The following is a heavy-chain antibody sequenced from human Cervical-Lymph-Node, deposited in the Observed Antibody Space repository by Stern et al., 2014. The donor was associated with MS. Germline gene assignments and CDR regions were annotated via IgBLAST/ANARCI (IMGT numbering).Heavy chain of an antibody. CDR3: ARGGAVATSDYYFDY. Sequence: QMQLVQSGGGVVKPGRSLRLSCAASGFTFSSHAMHWVRQAPGKGIEWVAVISYEGSDKNDADSVKGRFTISRDNSRNTLYLQMNSLRVDDTAVYYCARGGAVATSDYYFDYWGQGIMVTVSS. CDR2: ISYEGSDK. CDR1: GFTFSSHA. D-gene: IGHD5-12*01. V-gene: IGHV3-30*01. J-gene: IGHJ4*02.